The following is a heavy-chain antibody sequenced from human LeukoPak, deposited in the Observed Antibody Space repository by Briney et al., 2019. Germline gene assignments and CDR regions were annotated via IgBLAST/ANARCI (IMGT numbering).Heavy chain of an antibody. V-gene: IGHV4-59*01. D-gene: IGHD6-13*01. J-gene: IGHJ4*02. Sequence: PETLSLTCTVSGGSISSYYWSWIRQPPGKGLEWIGYIYYSGSTNYNPSLKSRVTISVDTSKNQFSLKLSSVTAADTAVYYCARGIAAAGNFDYWGQGTLVTVSS. CDR2: IYYSGST. CDR3: ARGIAAAGNFDY. CDR1: GGSISSYY.